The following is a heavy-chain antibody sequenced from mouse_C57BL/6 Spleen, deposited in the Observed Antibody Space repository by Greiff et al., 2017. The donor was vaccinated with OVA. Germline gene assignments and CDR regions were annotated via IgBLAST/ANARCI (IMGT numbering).Heavy chain of an antibody. V-gene: IGHV5-17*01. D-gene: IGHD4-1*01. Sequence: EVKLMESGGGLVKPGGSLKLSCAASGFTFSDYGMHWVRQAPEKGLEWVAYISSGSSTIYYADTVKGRFTISRDNAKNTLFLQMTSLRSEDTAMYYCARLTGTGDFDVWGTGTTVTVSS. CDR3: ARLTGTGDFDV. CDR1: GFTFSDYG. CDR2: ISSGSSTI. J-gene: IGHJ1*03.